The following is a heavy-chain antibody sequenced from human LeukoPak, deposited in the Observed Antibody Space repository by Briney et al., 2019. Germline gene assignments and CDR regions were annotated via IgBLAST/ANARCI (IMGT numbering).Heavy chain of an antibody. V-gene: IGHV3-21*01. Sequence: GGSLRLSCAASGFTFSSYSLNWVRQAPGKGLEWVSSISSSSDYIYYADSVKGRFTISRDNAKNSLYLQMNSLRAEDTAVYYCAELGITMIGGVWGKGTTVTISS. CDR2: ISSSSDYI. CDR1: GFTFSSYS. CDR3: AELGITMIGGV. D-gene: IGHD3-10*02. J-gene: IGHJ6*04.